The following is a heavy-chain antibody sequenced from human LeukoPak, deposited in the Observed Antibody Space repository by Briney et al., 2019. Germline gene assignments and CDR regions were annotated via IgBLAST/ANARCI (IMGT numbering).Heavy chain of an antibody. Sequence: ASVKVSCKASGYIFASYNMYWVRQAPGQGLEWMGIINSSGGSTNYAQKFQGRVTMTRDTSTSTVYMELSSLRSEDTAVYYCARFAVHRRLTVAGQFGLDYWGQGTLVTVSS. J-gene: IGHJ4*02. CDR1: GYIFASYN. CDR3: ARFAVHRRLTVAGQFGLDY. CDR2: INSSGGST. V-gene: IGHV1-46*01. D-gene: IGHD6-19*01.